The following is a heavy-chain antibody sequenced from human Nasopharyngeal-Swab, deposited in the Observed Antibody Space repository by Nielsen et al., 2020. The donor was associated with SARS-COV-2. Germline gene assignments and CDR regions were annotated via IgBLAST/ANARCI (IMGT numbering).Heavy chain of an antibody. J-gene: IGHJ6*03. CDR2: IYYSGST. V-gene: IGHV4-30-4*01. CDR3: ARDPTPLNYYYYYYMDV. Sequence: RQAPGKGLEWIRYIYYSGSTYYNPSLKSRVTISVDTSKNQFSLKLSSVTAADTAVYYCARDPTPLNYYYYYYMDVWGKGTTVTVSS.